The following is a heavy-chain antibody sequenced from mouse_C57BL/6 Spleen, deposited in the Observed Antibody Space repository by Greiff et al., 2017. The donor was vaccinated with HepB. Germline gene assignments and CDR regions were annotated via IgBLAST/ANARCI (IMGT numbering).Heavy chain of an antibody. Sequence: EVKVVESGGDLVKPGGSLKLSCAASGFTFSSYGMSWVRQTPDKRLEWVATISSGGSYTYYPDSVKGRFTISRDNAKNTLYLQMSSLKSEDTAMYYCASLAYYSNPAWFAYWGQGTLVTVSA. J-gene: IGHJ3*01. D-gene: IGHD2-5*01. CDR2: ISSGGSYT. CDR3: ASLAYYSNPAWFAY. V-gene: IGHV5-6*01. CDR1: GFTFSSYG.